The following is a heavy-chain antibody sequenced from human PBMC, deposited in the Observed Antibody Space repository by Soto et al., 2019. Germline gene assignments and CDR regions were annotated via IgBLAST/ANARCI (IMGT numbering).Heavy chain of an antibody. CDR2: IYYSGST. Sequence: QVQLQESGPGLVKPSQTLSLTCTVSGGSISSGDYYWSWIRQPPGKGLEWIGYIYYSGSTYYNPSLKSRVAISVDTSKNQFSLKLSSVTAADTAVYYCARVVVETFCWFDPWGQGTLVTVSS. V-gene: IGHV4-30-4*01. CDR1: GGSISSGDYY. J-gene: IGHJ5*02. CDR3: ARVVVETFCWFDP. D-gene: IGHD2-15*01.